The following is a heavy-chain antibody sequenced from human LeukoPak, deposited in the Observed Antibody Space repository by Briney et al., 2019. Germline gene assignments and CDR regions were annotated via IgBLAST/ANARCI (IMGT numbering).Heavy chain of an antibody. CDR1: GFTFTTYS. J-gene: IGHJ4*02. D-gene: IGHD1-26*01. V-gene: IGHV3-21*01. CDR2: ISSGSSAI. CDR3: ARDNYSGSRYFDH. Sequence: GGSLRLSCEASGFTFTTYSMTWVRQAPGKGLEWVSIISSGSSAIFSADALKGRFTISRDDAKNLLYLQMNSLRAEDTAIYYCARDNYSGSRYFDHWGQGTLVTVSS.